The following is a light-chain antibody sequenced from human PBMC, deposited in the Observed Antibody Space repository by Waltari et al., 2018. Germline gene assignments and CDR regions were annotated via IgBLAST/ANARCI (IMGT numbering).Light chain of an antibody. V-gene: IGLV2-11*01. CDR1: SSDVGGYNY. CDR3: CSYAGNYNLV. J-gene: IGLJ2*01. Sequence: QSALTQPRSVSGSPGQSVTISCTGTSSDVGGYNYVSWYQQHPGKAPKRMIYDVTKRPSGVPDRFSGSRSGNTASLTISGLQAEDEADYYCCSYAGNYNLVFGGGTELTVL. CDR2: DVT.